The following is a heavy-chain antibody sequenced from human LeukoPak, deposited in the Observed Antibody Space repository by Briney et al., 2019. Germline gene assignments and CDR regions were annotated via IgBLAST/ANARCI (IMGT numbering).Heavy chain of an antibody. CDR1: GYTFTSYG. V-gene: IGHV1-18*01. D-gene: IGHD1-26*01. Sequence: GASVKVSCKASGYTFTSYGISWVRQAPGQGLEWMGWISAYNGNTNYAQKLQGRVTMTTDTSTSTAYMELRSLRSDDTAVYYCARVMARYSGSYGNFDYWGQGTLVTVSS. CDR2: ISAYNGNT. CDR3: ARVMARYSGSYGNFDY. J-gene: IGHJ4*02.